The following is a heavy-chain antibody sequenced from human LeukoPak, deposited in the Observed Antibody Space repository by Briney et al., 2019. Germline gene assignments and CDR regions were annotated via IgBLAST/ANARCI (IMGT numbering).Heavy chain of an antibody. CDR2: INTDGSST. D-gene: IGHD1-26*01. CDR3: ARVKVGSWDWFDP. Sequence: GGSLRLSCAASGFTFSSYAMSWVRQAPGKGLEWVSGINTDGSSTSYADSVKGRFTISRDNAKNTAYLQMNSLRAEDTAVYYCARVKVGSWDWFDPWGQGTLVTVSS. J-gene: IGHJ5*02. CDR1: GFTFSSYA. V-gene: IGHV3-74*01.